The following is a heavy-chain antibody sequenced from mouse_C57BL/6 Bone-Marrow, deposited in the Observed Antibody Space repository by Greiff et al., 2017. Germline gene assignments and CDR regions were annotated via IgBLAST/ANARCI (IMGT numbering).Heavy chain of an antibody. CDR3: ASPYYDYDRGMDY. J-gene: IGHJ4*01. Sequence: VQLQQSGPVLVKPGASVKMSCKASGYTFTDYYMNWVKQSHGKSLEWIGVINPYNGGTSYNQKFKGKATLTVDKSSSTAYMELNSLTSEDSAVYYCASPYYDYDRGMDYWGQGTSVTVSS. CDR1: GYTFTDYY. CDR2: INPYNGGT. D-gene: IGHD2-4*01. V-gene: IGHV1-19*01.